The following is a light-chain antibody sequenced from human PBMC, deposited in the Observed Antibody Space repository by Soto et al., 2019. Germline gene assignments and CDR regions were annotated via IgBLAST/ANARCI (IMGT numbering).Light chain of an antibody. CDR1: DSISSW. Sequence: DIQMTQSPSTLSAFVGDRVTTTCRASDSISSWLAWYQQKPGKAPKLLIYKASTLKSGVPSRFSGSGSGTEFTLTISSLQPDDFATYYCQYYNSYSEAFGQGTKVDIK. J-gene: IGKJ1*01. CDR3: QYYNSYSEA. CDR2: KAS. V-gene: IGKV1-5*03.